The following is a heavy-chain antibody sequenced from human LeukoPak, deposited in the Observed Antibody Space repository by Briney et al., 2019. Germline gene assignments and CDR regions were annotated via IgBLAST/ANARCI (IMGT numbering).Heavy chain of an antibody. CDR2: INHSGST. Sequence: SETLSLTCAVYGGSFSGYYWSWIRQPPGKGLEWIGEINHSGSTNYNPSLKSRVTISVDTSKNQFSLKLSSVTAADTAVYYCARVTVISGYYFDYWGQGTLVTVSS. J-gene: IGHJ4*02. V-gene: IGHV4-34*01. CDR3: ARVTVISGYYFDY. CDR1: GGSFSGYY. D-gene: IGHD2-21*01.